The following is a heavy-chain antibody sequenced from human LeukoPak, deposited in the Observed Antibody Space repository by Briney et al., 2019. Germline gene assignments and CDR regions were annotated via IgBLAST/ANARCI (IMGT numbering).Heavy chain of an antibody. CDR2: VYYSGST. CDR1: GGSISGRY. CDR3: ARGHYGMDV. Sequence: PSDTLSLTCTVSGGSISGRYWTRIRQPPGKGPEWIGDVYYSGSTNYNPSLQSRVTISVDTSKNQFSLKLSSVTAADTAVYYCARGHYGMDVWGKGTTVTVSS. V-gene: IGHV4-59*11. J-gene: IGHJ6*04.